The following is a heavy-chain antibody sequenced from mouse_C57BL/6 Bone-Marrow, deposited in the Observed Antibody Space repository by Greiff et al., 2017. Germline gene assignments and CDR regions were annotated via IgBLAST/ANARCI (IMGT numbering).Heavy chain of an antibody. Sequence: VQLQQSGAELVRPGASVKLSCTASGFNIKDDYMHWVKQRPEQGLEWIGWIDPEDGDTEYAPKFQGKATITADTSSNTAYLQLSSLTSEDTAVYYCSTYGVYEYWDRGTTITVSS. V-gene: IGHV14-4*01. J-gene: IGHJ2*01. CDR2: IDPEDGDT. CDR1: GFNIKDDY. CDR3: STYGVYEY. D-gene: IGHD1-1*02.